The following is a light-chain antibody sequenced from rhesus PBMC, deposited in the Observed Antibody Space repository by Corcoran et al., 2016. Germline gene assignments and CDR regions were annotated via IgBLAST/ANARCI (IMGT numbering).Light chain of an antibody. J-gene: IGKJ2*01. CDR1: QSVGNT. CDR2: YAS. Sequence: ETVMMQSPATLSLSPGERATLSCRASQSVGNTLAWYQQTPGQAPRLLIYYASSRATGIPDRFSGSGSGPGFPLTISSLDPEDVVVYYCQKYNDWPHSFGQGTKVEIK. V-gene: IGKV3-35*02. CDR3: QKYNDWPHS.